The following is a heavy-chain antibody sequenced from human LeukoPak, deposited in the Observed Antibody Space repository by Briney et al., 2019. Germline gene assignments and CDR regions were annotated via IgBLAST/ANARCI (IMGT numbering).Heavy chain of an antibody. CDR3: AEDATVTTSGSYFDY. CDR2: MWYSGSNK. CDR1: GFTFSSYG. V-gene: IGHV3-33*06. Sequence: GRSLRLSCAASGFTFSSYGMHWVRQAPGKGLEWVAVMWYSGSNKYYADSVKGRFTISRDNSKNTLYLQMNSLRAEDTAVYYCAEDATVTTSGSYFDYWGQGTLVTVSS. D-gene: IGHD4-17*01. J-gene: IGHJ4*02.